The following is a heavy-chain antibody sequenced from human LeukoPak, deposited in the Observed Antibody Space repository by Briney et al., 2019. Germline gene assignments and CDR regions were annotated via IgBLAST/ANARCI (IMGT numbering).Heavy chain of an antibody. CDR1: GFTFSSYA. CDR3: AKDAGMATTRGYFDY. Sequence: GGSLRLSCAASGFTFSSYAMHWVRQAPGKGLEWVAVISYDGSNKYYADSVKGRFTISRDNSKNTLYLQMNSLRAEDTAVYYCAKDAGMATTRGYFDYWGQGTLVTVSS. J-gene: IGHJ4*02. D-gene: IGHD5-24*01. V-gene: IGHV3-30*04. CDR2: ISYDGSNK.